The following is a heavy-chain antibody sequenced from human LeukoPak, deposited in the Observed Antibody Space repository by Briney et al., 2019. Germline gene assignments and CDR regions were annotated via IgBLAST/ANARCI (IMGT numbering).Heavy chain of an antibody. CDR1: GFTFSSYA. J-gene: IGHJ4*02. CDR2: ISYDGSNK. V-gene: IGHV3-30-3*01. Sequence: GGSLRLSCAASGFTFSSYAMHWVCQAPGKGLEWVAVISYDGSNKYYADSVKGRFTISRDNSKNTLYLQMNSLRAEDTAVYYCARTPYYYGSGSYFDYWGQGTLVTVSS. D-gene: IGHD3-10*01. CDR3: ARTPYYYGSGSYFDY.